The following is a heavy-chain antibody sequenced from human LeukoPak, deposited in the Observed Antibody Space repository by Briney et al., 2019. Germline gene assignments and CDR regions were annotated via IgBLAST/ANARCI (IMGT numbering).Heavy chain of an antibody. CDR2: ITGGGDTT. V-gene: IGHV3-23*01. D-gene: IGHD3-22*01. CDR1: GFTFSSYA. J-gene: IGHJ4*02. Sequence: GRSLRLSCAASGFTFSSYAMHWVRQAPGKGLEWVSGITGGGDTTHHADSVKGRFTIFRDNSKNTLFLQMNSLRVEDTALYYCARAKGSSGYYQLPIDYWGQGILVTVSS. CDR3: ARAKGSSGYYQLPIDY.